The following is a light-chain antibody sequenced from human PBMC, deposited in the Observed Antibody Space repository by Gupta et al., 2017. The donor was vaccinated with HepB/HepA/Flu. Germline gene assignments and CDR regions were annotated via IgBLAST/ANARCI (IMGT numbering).Light chain of an antibody. V-gene: IGLV1-40*01. CDR3: QSYDSSLSAHVV. J-gene: IGLJ2*01. Sequence: QSVLTPPHSVSGAPGQRVTSSFTGSSSNIGAGYDVHWYQQLPGTAPKLLLYGNSNRPSGVPDRFSGSKSGTSASLAITGLQAEDEADYYCQSYDSSLSAHVVVGGGTKLTVL. CDR1: SSNIGAGYD. CDR2: GNS.